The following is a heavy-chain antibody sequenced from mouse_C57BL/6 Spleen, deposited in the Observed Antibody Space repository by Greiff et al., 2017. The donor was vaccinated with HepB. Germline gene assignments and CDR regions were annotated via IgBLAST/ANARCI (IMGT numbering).Heavy chain of an antibody. J-gene: IGHJ2*01. D-gene: IGHD1-1*01. V-gene: IGHV1-52*01. Sequence: QVQLQQSGAELVRPGSSVKLSCKASGYTFTSYWMHWVKQRPIQGLEWIGNIDPSDSETHYNQKFKDKATLTVDKSSSTAYMQLSSLTSEDSAVYYCAREGITTVVATDYWGQGTTLTVSS. CDR2: IDPSDSET. CDR1: GYTFTSYW. CDR3: AREGITTVVATDY.